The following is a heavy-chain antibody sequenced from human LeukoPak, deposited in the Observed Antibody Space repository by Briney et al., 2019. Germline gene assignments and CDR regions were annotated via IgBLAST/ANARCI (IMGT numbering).Heavy chain of an antibody. D-gene: IGHD3-10*01. Sequence: RAGGSLRLSCAASGFTFSTYTMSWVRQAPGKGLEWVAFIRYDGTNKYYADSVKGRFTISRDNSKNTLYLQMNSLRAEDTAVYYCAKDRYGSGSLIDYWGQGTLVTVSS. J-gene: IGHJ4*02. CDR1: GFTFSTYT. CDR3: AKDRYGSGSLIDY. V-gene: IGHV3-30*02. CDR2: IRYDGTNK.